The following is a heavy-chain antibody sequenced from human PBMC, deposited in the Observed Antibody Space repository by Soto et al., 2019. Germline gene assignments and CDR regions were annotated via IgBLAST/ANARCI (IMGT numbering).Heavy chain of an antibody. V-gene: IGHV4-38-2*01. J-gene: IGHJ4*02. Sequence: PXGTLSLTCAVSGYPISSGYYWCWIRQPPGKGLEWIGIIHHSGSTYYNPSLRSRITISVDTSKNQFSLKMPSVTAADTAVYYCARSSGYVPGGYWGQGILVTVSS. CDR3: ARSSGYVPGGY. D-gene: IGHD5-12*01. CDR2: IHHSGST. CDR1: GYPISSGYY.